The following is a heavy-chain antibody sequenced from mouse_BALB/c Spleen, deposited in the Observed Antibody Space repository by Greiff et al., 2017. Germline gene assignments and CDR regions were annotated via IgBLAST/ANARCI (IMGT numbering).Heavy chain of an antibody. CDR1: GFTFSSYA. CDR3: AIWQVGYYFDY. V-gene: IGHV5-6-5*01. Sequence: EVKLMESGGGLVKPGGSLKLSCAASGFTFSSYAMSWVRQTPEKRLEWVASISSGGSTYYPDSVKGRFTISRDNARNILYLQMSSLRSEDTAMYYCAIWQVGYYFDYWGQGTTLTVSS. CDR2: ISSGGST. J-gene: IGHJ2*01. D-gene: IGHD1-1*01.